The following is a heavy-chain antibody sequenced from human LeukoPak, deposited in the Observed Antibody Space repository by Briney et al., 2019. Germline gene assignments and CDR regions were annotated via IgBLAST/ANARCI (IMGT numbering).Heavy chain of an antibody. J-gene: IGHJ4*02. CDR3: AKDTAIQFLEPAF. CDR2: IWFDGSVK. V-gene: IGHV3-33*06. D-gene: IGHD3-3*01. Sequence: GGSLRLSCAASGFTFNTHGMHRVRQARGKGLEWLAAIWFDGSVKHYSDAVNGRFTISRDNSLNTLYLQMNSLRVEDTAIYYCAKDTAIQFLEPAFWGQGTLVTVSS. CDR1: GFTFNTHG.